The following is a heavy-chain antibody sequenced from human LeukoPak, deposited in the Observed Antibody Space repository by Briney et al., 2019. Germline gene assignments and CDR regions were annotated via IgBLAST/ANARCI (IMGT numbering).Heavy chain of an antibody. D-gene: IGHD3-9*01. CDR2: IVVGSGNT. Sequence: ASVKVSCKASGFTFTSSAVQWVRQARGQRLEWIGWIVVGSGNTNYAQKFQERVTITRDMSTSTAYMELSSLRSEDTAVYYCARGADLLRYFDWSPNWFDPWGQGTLVTVSS. J-gene: IGHJ5*02. CDR1: GFTFTSSA. V-gene: IGHV1-58*01. CDR3: ARGADLLRYFDWSPNWFDP.